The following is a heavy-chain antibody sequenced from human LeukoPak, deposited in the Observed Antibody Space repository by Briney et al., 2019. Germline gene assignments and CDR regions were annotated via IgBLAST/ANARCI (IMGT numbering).Heavy chain of an antibody. V-gene: IGHV1-2*02. Sequence: ASVKVSCKASGYTFTDYHIHWVRQAPGQGLEWMAWIDPNSGGTSYAQKFQGRVTTTRDTSISTVYMELSSLRSDDTAIYYCARVQSTEGSSCAREFDYWGQGTLVTVSS. CDR1: GYTFTDYH. J-gene: IGHJ4*02. D-gene: IGHD6-13*01. CDR2: IDPNSGGT. CDR3: ARVQSTEGSSCAREFDY.